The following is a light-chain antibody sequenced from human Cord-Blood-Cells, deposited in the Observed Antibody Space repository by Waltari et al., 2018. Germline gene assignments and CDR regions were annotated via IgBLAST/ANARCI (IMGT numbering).Light chain of an antibody. CDR2: AAS. J-gene: IGKJ1*01. Sequence: DIQMTQSPSSLSASVGDRVTITCRASQSISSDLNWYQQKPGKAPKLLIYAASSLQSGVPSWFSGSGSGTDFTLTISSLQPEDFATYYCQQSYSTPRTFGQGTKVEIK. V-gene: IGKV1-39*01. CDR3: QQSYSTPRT. CDR1: QSISSD.